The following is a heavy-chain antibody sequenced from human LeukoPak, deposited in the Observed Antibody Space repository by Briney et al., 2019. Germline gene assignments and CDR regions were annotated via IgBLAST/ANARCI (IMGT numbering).Heavy chain of an antibody. CDR1: GYSFGTSG. D-gene: IGHD3-22*01. Sequence: ASVKVSCKASGYSFGTSGITWVRQAPGQGFEWMGWISGNNGNTDYVKKFQGRVTMTTDTTTSTAYMELRSLKSADTAVYFCARKPPYYDSDGPRWALDIWGQGTMVTVSS. CDR3: ARKPPYYDSDGPRWALDI. CDR2: ISGNNGNT. J-gene: IGHJ3*02. V-gene: IGHV1-18*01.